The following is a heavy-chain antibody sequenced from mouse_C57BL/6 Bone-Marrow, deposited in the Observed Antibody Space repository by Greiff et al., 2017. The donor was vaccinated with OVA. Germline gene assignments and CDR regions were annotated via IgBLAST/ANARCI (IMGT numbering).Heavy chain of an antibody. D-gene: IGHD1-1*01. Sequence: VQLQQPGAELVKPGASVKLSCKASGYTFTSYWMHWVKQRPGQGLEWIGMIHPNSGSTNYNEKFKSKATLTVDTSSSTAYMQLSSLTSEDSAVYYCARHYYGSSPYFDYWGQGTTLTVSS. CDR1: GYTFTSYW. V-gene: IGHV1-64*01. CDR2: IHPNSGST. J-gene: IGHJ2*01. CDR3: ARHYYGSSPYFDY.